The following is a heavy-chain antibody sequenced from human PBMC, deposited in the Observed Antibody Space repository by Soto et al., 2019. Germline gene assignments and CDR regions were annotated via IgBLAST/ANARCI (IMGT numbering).Heavy chain of an antibody. CDR3: ARVGYSGYDYTSEYFQY. J-gene: IGHJ1*01. V-gene: IGHV4-34*01. CDR2: INHSGST. Sequence: PSETLSLTCVVYGGSFSGYYCSWIRQPPGKGPEWIGEINHSGSTNYNPSLKSRVTISIDTSKNEFALKLNSVIAADTAVYYCARVGYSGYDYTSEYFQYWGQGTVVTVSS. D-gene: IGHD5-12*01. CDR1: GGSFSGYY.